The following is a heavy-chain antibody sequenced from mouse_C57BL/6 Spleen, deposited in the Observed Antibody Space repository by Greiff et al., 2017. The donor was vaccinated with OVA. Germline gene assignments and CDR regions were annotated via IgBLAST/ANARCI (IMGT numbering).Heavy chain of an antibody. J-gene: IGHJ2*01. CDR2: ISDGGSYT. V-gene: IGHV5-4*03. CDR3: ARNGHFDY. CDR1: GFTFSSYA. Sequence: EVKLVESGGGLVKPGGSLNLSCAASGFTFSSYAMSWVRQTPEERLEWVATISDGGSYTYYPDNVKGRFTISRDNAKNNLYLQMSHLKSEDTAVYYCARNGHFDYWGQGTTLTVSS.